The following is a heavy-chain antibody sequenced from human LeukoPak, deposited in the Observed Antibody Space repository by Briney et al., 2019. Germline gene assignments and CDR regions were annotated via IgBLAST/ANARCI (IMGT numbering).Heavy chain of an antibody. Sequence: SETLSLTCAVYGGSFSGYYWSWIRQPPGKGLEWIGEINHSGSTNYNPSLKSRVTISVDTSKNQFSLKLSSLTAADTAAYYCARVKNTMVRGVIDYWGQGTLVTVSS. CDR3: ARVKNTMVRGVIDY. J-gene: IGHJ4*02. D-gene: IGHD3-10*01. CDR2: INHSGST. V-gene: IGHV4-34*01. CDR1: GGSFSGYY.